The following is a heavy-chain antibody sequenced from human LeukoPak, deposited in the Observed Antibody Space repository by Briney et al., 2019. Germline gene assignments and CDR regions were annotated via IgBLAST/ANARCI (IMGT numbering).Heavy chain of an antibody. Sequence: GGSLRLSCAASGFTVSDNYMSWVRQAPGKGLEWVSVIYSGGSTYYADSVKGRFTISRDNSKSTLYLQMNSLRADDTAVYYCARALSSRGWYYFDYWGQGTLVTVSS. V-gene: IGHV3-53*01. CDR2: IYSGGST. CDR3: ARALSSRGWYYFDY. CDR1: GFTVSDNY. J-gene: IGHJ4*02. D-gene: IGHD6-13*01.